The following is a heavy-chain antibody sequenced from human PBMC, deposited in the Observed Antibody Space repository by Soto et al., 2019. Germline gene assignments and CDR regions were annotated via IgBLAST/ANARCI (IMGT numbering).Heavy chain of an antibody. J-gene: IGHJ6*02. CDR1: GYSFTNYW. CDR3: ARLITLFGPDGMDV. CDR2: IYPGDSDT. V-gene: IGHV5-51*01. D-gene: IGHD3-3*01. Sequence: PGESLKISCKGSGYSFTNYWIAWVRQMPGKGLEWMGIIYPGDSDTRYSPSFQGQDTISVDKSISTAHLQWSSLKVSDTALYYCARLITLFGPDGMDVWGQGTTVTVSS.